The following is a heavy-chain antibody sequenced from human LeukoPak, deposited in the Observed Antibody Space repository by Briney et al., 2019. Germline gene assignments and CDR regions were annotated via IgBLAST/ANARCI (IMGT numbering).Heavy chain of an antibody. CDR3: AREGRYYYDSSGYPWFDP. D-gene: IGHD3-22*01. CDR2: IYYSGST. CDR1: GGSISSGAYY. Sequence: SETLSLTCTVSGGSISSGAYYWSWIRLHPGKGLEWIGYIYYSGSTYYNPSLKSRVIITVDTSKNQFSLRLSSVTAADTAVYYCAREGRYYYDSSGYPWFDPWGQGTLVTVSS. V-gene: IGHV4-31*03. J-gene: IGHJ5*02.